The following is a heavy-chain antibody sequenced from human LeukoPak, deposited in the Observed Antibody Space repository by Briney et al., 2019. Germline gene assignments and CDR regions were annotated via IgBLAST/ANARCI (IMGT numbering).Heavy chain of an antibody. CDR3: ARGDYGDYHYFDY. CDR2: IYTSGTT. D-gene: IGHD4-17*01. V-gene: IGHV4-61*02. J-gene: IGHJ4*02. Sequence: SETLSLTCTVSGASISSGDYYWNWIRQPAGKGLEWIGRIYTSGTTNYNPSLKSRVTISVDTSKNQFSLKLSSVTAADTAVYYCARGDYGDYHYFDYWGQGTLVTVSS. CDR1: GASISSGDYY.